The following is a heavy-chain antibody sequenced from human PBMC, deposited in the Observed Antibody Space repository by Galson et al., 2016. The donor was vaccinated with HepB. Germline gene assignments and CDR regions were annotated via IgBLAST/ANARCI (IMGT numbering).Heavy chain of an antibody. CDR1: GNYFSDFY. Sequence: SETLSLTCGVSGNYFSDFYWSWIHQPPGKGLEWIGEVDHSGNTKYNASLKSRVTISIDTSKNQFSLKLASVTAADTAVYYRARGIQDLEVVGNWFDPWGQGTLVTVSS. V-gene: IGHV4-34*01. D-gene: IGHD2-15*01. CDR2: VDHSGNT. J-gene: IGHJ5*02. CDR3: ARGIQDLEVVGNWFDP.